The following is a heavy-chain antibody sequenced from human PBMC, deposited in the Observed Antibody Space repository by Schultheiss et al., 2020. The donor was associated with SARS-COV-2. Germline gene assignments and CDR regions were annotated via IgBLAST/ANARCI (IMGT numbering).Heavy chain of an antibody. V-gene: IGHV4-30-2*01. CDR2: IYHSGST. Sequence: TLSLTCTVSGGSISSGGYYWSWIRQHPGKGLEWIGYIYHSGSTYYNPSLKSRVTISVDRSKNQFSLKLSSVTAADTAVYYCARLSPAAIPRGGYYYYGMDVWGQGTTVTVSS. D-gene: IGHD2-2*02. J-gene: IGHJ6*02. CDR3: ARLSPAAIPRGGYYYYGMDV. CDR1: GGSISSGGYY.